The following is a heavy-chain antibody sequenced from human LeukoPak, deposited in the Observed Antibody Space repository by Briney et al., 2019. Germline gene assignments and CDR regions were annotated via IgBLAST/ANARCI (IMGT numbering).Heavy chain of an antibody. V-gene: IGHV4-61*02. CDR1: GGSISSGSYY. Sequence: PSQTLSLTCTVSGGSISSGSYYWSWIRRPAGKGLEWIGRIYTSGSTNYNPSLKSRVTISVDTSKNQFSLKLSSVTAADTAVYYCARRGYSGSYFRPANWFDPWGQGTLVTVSS. CDR2: IYTSGST. CDR3: ARRGYSGSYFRPANWFDP. J-gene: IGHJ5*02. D-gene: IGHD1-26*01.